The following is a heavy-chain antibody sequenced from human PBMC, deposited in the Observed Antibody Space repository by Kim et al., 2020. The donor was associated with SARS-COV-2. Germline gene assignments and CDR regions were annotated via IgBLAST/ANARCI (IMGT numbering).Heavy chain of an antibody. CDR3: ARDPGYCSSTSCYTDPGYFDY. V-gene: IGHV3-48*02. J-gene: IGHJ4*02. CDR1: GFTFSSYS. Sequence: GGSLRLSCAASGFTFSSYSMNWVRQAPGKGLEWVSYISSSSSTIYYADSVKGRFTISRDNAKNSLYLQMNSLRDEDTAVYYCARDPGYCSSTSCYTDPGYFDYWGQGTLVTVSS. CDR2: ISSSSSTI. D-gene: IGHD2-2*02.